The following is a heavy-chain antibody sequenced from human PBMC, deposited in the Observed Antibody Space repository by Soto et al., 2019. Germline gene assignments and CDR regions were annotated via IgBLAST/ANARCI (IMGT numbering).Heavy chain of an antibody. J-gene: IGHJ5*02. Sequence: ASVKVSCKASGYTFFTYDISWVRQAPGQGLEWTGWISTYSGDTKYAQKFQGRVTMTTDTSTTTAYLELRSLRSDDTAVYYCARHHGPTTSENWFDPWGQGTLVTVS. CDR3: ARHHGPTTSENWFDP. CDR2: ISTYSGDT. V-gene: IGHV1-18*01. D-gene: IGHD5-12*01. CDR1: GYTFFTYD.